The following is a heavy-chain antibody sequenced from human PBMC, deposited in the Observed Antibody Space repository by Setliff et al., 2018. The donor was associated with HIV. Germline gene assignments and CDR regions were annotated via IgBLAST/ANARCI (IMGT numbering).Heavy chain of an antibody. Sequence: SVKVSCKASGGIVSTNWVRQAPGQRLEWMGGIIPILGIPNYAQKFQGRVTITADKSTTTVYMELSSLGSEDTAVYYCARGQTTNNIKAEAFDIWGQGTLVTVSS. J-gene: IGHJ3*02. CDR1: GGIVST. D-gene: IGHD1-20*01. CDR3: ARGQTTNNIKAEAFDI. V-gene: IGHV1-69*10. CDR2: IIPILGIP.